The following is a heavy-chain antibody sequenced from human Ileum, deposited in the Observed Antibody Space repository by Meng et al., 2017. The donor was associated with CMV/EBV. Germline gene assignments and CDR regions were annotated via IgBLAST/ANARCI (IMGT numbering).Heavy chain of an antibody. J-gene: IGHJ1*01. CDR3: ALRGLAAGTLQQ. CDR1: GGSRSSTC. CDR2: VCYNGIT. Sequence: QVQLPESGPGLVKPAETLSRTCAVSGGSRSSTCGSWIRRPPGKGLEWIGYVCYNGITDYNPSLKSRITISGDTSKNQFSLQVTSVTAADTAMYYCALRGLAAGTLQQWGQGTLVTVSS. V-gene: IGHV4-59*01. D-gene: IGHD6-13*01.